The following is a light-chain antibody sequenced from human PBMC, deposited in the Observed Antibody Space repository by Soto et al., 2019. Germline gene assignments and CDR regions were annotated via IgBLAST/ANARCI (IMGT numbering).Light chain of an antibody. Sequence: QSALTQPPSASGSPGQSVTISCTGTSSVYVSWYQQHPVKAPILIIYEVNKRPSGVPDRFSGSKSGNTASLTVSGLQADDEADYYCSSHAGNNDFVFGTGTKLTVL. J-gene: IGLJ1*01. CDR1: SSVY. CDR2: EVN. CDR3: SSHAGNNDFV. V-gene: IGLV2-8*01.